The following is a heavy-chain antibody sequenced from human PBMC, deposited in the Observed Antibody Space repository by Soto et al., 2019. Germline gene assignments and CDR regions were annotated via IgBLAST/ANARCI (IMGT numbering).Heavy chain of an antibody. V-gene: IGHV4-31*03. CDR1: GGSISSGDYY. CDR3: ARGRVYRRDNWFDP. D-gene: IGHD4-4*01. J-gene: IGHJ5*02. CDR2: IYYSGST. Sequence: QVQLQESGPGLVKPSQTLSLTCTVSGGSISSGDYYWSWIRQHPGKGLEWIGYIYYSGSTYYNPSLKSRVTISVDTSKNQFSLKLSSVTAADTAVHYCARGRVYRRDNWFDPWGQGTLVTVSS.